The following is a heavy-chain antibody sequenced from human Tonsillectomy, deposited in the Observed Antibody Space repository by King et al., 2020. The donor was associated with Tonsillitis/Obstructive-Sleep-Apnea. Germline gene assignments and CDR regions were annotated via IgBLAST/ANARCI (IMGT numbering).Heavy chain of an antibody. J-gene: IGHJ4*02. CDR2: ISSSSSTI. D-gene: IGHD1-1*01. CDR1: GFTFSSYS. CDR3: ARDLQTAY. Sequence: VQLVESGGGLVQPGGSLRLSCAGTGFTFSSYSMNWVRQAPGKGPEWVSYISSSSSTIYYADAVKGRFTISRDNAKNLLYLQMNSLRDEDTAVYYCARDLQTAYWGQGTLVTVSS. V-gene: IGHV3-48*02.